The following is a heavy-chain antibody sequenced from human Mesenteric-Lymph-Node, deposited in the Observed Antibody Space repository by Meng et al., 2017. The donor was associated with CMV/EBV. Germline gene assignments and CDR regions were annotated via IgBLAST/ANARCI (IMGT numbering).Heavy chain of an antibody. Sequence: QLALQESGPGLVKPSVTLSLSCIVSGDSISNSTYYWTWIRQPPGKGLEWIGSAHHSGTTYYNPSLKGRLTISVDTSANLFSLRLTTVTAADTATYYCARRGNYDSDYSEYWGQGTLVTVSS. J-gene: IGHJ4*02. CDR2: AHHSGTT. CDR1: GDSISNSTYY. CDR3: ARRGNYDSDYSEY. V-gene: IGHV4-39*01. D-gene: IGHD3-22*01.